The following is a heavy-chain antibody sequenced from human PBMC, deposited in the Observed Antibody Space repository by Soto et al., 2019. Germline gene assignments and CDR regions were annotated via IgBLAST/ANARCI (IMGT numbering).Heavy chain of an antibody. V-gene: IGHV3-23*01. D-gene: IGHD1-1*01. CDR1: GFTFSSYA. Sequence: PGESLKISCAASGFTFSSYAMIWVRQAPVNGLEFVSAISGIFGSTHYADSVKGRFTISRYNSKNTLYLQMKSLRAYYTALYYCAKGNPYNWNDLYDAFDIWGQGTMVTVS. J-gene: IGHJ3*02. CDR3: AKGNPYNWNDLYDAFDI. CDR2: ISGIFGST.